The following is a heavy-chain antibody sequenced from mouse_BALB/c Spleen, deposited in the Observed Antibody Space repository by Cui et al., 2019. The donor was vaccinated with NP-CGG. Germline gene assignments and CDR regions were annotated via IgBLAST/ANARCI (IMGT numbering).Heavy chain of an antibody. V-gene: IGHV1-72*01. D-gene: IGHD1-1*01. CDR1: GFTCTNYL. J-gene: IGHJ2*01. Sequence: QVQLQQPGAELVKPGASLKLSCKASGFTCTNYLMHWVKQRPGRGLEWIGRIDPNSGGTKYNERFKNKATLTVDKPSSTAYMQLSSLTSEDSAVFYCARYDYYGSSYFDYWGQGTTLTVSS. CDR2: IDPNSGGT. CDR3: ARYDYYGSSYFDY.